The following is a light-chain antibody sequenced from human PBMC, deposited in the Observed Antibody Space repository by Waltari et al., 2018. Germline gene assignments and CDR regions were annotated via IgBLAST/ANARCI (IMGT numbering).Light chain of an antibody. CDR2: ENT. V-gene: IGLV1-51*02. CDR3: GTWDSSLSGAV. J-gene: IGLJ7*01. CDR1: SSNIGNNY. Sequence: QSVLTQPPSVSAAPGQRVTIPCSGGSSNIGNNYVSWYRQFPGTAPKLLIYENTGRPSGIPGGFSGSKSGTAATLDITGLQAGDEADYYCGTWDSSLSGAVFGGGTHLTVL.